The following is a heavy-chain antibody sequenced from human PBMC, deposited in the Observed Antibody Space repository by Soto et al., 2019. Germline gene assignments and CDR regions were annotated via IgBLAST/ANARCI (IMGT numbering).Heavy chain of an antibody. J-gene: IGHJ6*02. V-gene: IGHV1-69*13. Sequence: SVKVSCKASGGPFNNYTINWMRQAPGQGLEWMGGIIPIFGKEHYAQKFQGRVTISADESTSKNQFSLKLSSVTAADTAVYYCAGQPTAGSYYDLGSYYYYYAMDVWGQGTTVTVSS. CDR2: IIPIFGKE. CDR3: AGQPTAGSYYDLGSYYYYYAMDV. D-gene: IGHD3-10*01. CDR1: GGPFNNYT.